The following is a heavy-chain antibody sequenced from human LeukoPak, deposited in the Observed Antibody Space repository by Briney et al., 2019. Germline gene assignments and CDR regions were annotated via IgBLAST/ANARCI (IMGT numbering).Heavy chain of an antibody. D-gene: IGHD2-8*01. CDR2: IYYSGST. Sequence: SETLSLTCTVSGGSISSSSYYWGWIRQPPGKGLEWIGSIYYSGSTYYNPSLKSRVTISVDKSKTQFSLKLSSVTAADTAVYYCARDLCMSCAFDVWGQGTMVTVSS. V-gene: IGHV4-39*07. CDR1: GGSISSSSYY. CDR3: ARDLCMSCAFDV. J-gene: IGHJ3*01.